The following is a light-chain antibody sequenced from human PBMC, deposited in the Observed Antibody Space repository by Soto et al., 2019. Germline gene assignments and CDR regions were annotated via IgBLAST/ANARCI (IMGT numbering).Light chain of an antibody. V-gene: IGKV1-33*01. CDR2: DAS. CDR3: PQYDNDSPFT. CDR1: QDISNY. J-gene: IGKJ3*01. Sequence: DIQMTQSPSSLSASVGDRVTITCQASQDISNYLNWYQQKPGKAPKLLFYDASNLETGVPSRLSRRGSATDFTFIISSLQPEDVATYYCPQYDNDSPFTFGPGTKVDI.